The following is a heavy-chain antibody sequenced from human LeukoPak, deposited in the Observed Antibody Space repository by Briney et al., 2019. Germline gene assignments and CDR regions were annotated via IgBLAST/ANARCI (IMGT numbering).Heavy chain of an antibody. Sequence: SETLSLTCTVSGGSISSYYWSWIRQPPGKGLEWIGYIYYSGSTNYNPSFKSRVTISVDTSKNQFSLKLSSVTAADTAVYYCARARWYSSGSYYFDYWGQGTLVTVSS. J-gene: IGHJ4*02. D-gene: IGHD6-19*01. V-gene: IGHV4-59*01. CDR3: ARARWYSSGSYYFDY. CDR2: IYYSGST. CDR1: GGSISSYY.